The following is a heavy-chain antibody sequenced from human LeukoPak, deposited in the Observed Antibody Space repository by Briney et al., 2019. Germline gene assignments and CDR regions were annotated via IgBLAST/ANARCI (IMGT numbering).Heavy chain of an antibody. Sequence: PGGSLRLSCAASGFTFSSYAMSWVRQAPGKGLEWVSGISGCGGSTYYADSVEGRFTISRDNSKNTLYLQMNSLRVEDTAVYYCAKDLGMVWYFDLWGRGTLVTVSS. D-gene: IGHD2-8*01. CDR1: GFTFSSYA. J-gene: IGHJ2*01. V-gene: IGHV3-23*01. CDR2: ISGCGGST. CDR3: AKDLGMVWYFDL.